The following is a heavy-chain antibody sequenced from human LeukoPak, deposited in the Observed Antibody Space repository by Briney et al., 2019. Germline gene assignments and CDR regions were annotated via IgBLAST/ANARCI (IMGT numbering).Heavy chain of an antibody. CDR2: ISYEGGTNK. D-gene: IGHD6-13*01. CDR1: GFTLINYA. V-gene: IGHV3-30-3*01. Sequence: GGTLRPSCEASGFTLINYALHWGRHAPGRGLEWGAIISYEGGTNKYYADSVKGRFTISRDNSKNTLYLQMNSLRGEDTAVCYCTRDWSAAGGFDYWGQGTLVTVSS. CDR3: TRDWSAAGGFDY. J-gene: IGHJ4*02.